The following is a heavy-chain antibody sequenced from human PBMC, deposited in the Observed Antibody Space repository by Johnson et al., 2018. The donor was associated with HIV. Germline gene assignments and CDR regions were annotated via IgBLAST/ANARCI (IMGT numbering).Heavy chain of an antibody. CDR3: ARCYYDSGGYADAFDI. CDR1: GFTFSDYY. D-gene: IGHD3-22*01. CDR2: IRNKAKSYTT. Sequence: EPLVESGGGLVPPGGSLRLSCVASGFTFSDYYMDWVRQAPGKGLEWVGRIRNKAKSYTTEDAASVKGRFIISRDDSKNSLYLQMNSLKTEDAAVYYCARCYYDSGGYADAFDIWGQGTMVTVSS. J-gene: IGHJ3*02. V-gene: IGHV3-72*01.